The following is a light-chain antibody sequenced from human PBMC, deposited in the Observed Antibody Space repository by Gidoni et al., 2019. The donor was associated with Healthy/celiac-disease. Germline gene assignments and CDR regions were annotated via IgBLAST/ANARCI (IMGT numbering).Light chain of an antibody. CDR3: QQYDNLPLT. CDR2: DAS. J-gene: IGKJ4*01. V-gene: IGKV1-33*01. CDR1: QDLSNY. Sequence: DIQMTQSPSSLSASVGERVTITCQAIQDLSNYLNWYQQKPGKAPKLLIYDASNLETGVPSRFSGSGSGTDFTFTISSLQPEDIATYYCQQYDNLPLTFGGGTKVEIK.